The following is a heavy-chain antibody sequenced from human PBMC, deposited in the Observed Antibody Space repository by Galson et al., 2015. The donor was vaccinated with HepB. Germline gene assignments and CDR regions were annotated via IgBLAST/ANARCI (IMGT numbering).Heavy chain of an antibody. CDR1: GFTFDNFA. CDR3: AKDRWDLLRMGAFDV. Sequence: SLRLSCAASGFTFDNFAMHWVRQVPGKGLEWVSGLSWNSGSYGYADSVKGRFTISRDNSKNSLYLQMNSLRPEDTAGYYCAKDRWDLLRMGAFDVWGQGTLVTVSS. V-gene: IGHV3-9*01. J-gene: IGHJ3*01. CDR2: LSWNSGSY. D-gene: IGHD2-8*01.